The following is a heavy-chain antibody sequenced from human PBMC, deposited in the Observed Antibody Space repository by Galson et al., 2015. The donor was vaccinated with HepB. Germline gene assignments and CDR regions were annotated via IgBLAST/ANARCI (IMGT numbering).Heavy chain of an antibody. D-gene: IGHD6-19*01. CDR3: VRAGDSSGWDFEY. V-gene: IGHV3-20*04. CDR1: GFTLDDYG. Sequence: SLRLSCAASGFTLDDYGMSWVRQGPGKGLEWVAGSNWNGGNTGYADSAKGRFTISRDDAKNSLHLQMNSLRAEDTGLYYCVRAGDSSGWDFEYWGQGTQVTVSS. J-gene: IGHJ4*02. CDR2: SNWNGGNT.